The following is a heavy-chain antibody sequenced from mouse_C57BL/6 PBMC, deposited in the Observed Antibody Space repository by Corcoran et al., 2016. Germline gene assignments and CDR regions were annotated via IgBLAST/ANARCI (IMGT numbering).Heavy chain of an antibody. CDR2: INTYSGVP. CDR1: GYTFTTYG. D-gene: IGHD1-1*01. Sequence: QIQLVQSGPELKKPGETVKISCKASGYTFTTYGMSWVKQAPGKGLKWMGWINTYSGVPTYVDDFKGRFAFSLETSASTAYLQINNLKIEDTATYFCARGGGYYYGSSYYFDYWGQGTTLTVSS. J-gene: IGHJ2*01. CDR3: ARGGGYYYGSSYYFDY. V-gene: IGHV9-3*01.